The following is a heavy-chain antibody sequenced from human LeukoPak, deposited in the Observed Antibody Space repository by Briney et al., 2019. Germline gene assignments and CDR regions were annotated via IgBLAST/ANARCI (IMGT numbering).Heavy chain of an antibody. Sequence: SQTLSLTCAVPGGSISSGGYSWSWIRQPPGKGLEWIGYIYHSGSTYYNPSLKSRVTISVDRSKNQFSLKLSSVTAADTAVYYCARRGNGYCSGGSCPNWFDPWGQGTLVTVSS. CDR3: ARRGNGYCSGGSCPNWFDP. CDR1: GGSISSGGYS. D-gene: IGHD2-15*01. V-gene: IGHV4-30-2*01. CDR2: IYHSGST. J-gene: IGHJ5*02.